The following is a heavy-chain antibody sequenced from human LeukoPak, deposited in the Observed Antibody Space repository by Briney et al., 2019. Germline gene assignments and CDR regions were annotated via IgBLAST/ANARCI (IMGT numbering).Heavy chain of an antibody. Sequence: SETLSLTCTVSGGSISTYYWSWVRQPPGKGLEWIGYIYYSGSTNYNPSLKSRVTISVDTSKNQFSLKLSSVTAADTAVYYCARVTYYYDSSGYYYYFDYWGQGTLVTVSS. CDR2: IYYSGST. D-gene: IGHD3-22*01. CDR3: ARVTYYYDSSGYYYYFDY. J-gene: IGHJ4*02. V-gene: IGHV4-59*01. CDR1: GGSISTYY.